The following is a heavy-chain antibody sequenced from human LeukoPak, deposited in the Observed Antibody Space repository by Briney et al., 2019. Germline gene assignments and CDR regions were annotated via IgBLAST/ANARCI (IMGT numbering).Heavy chain of an antibody. V-gene: IGHV4-59*01. CDR2: ISYSGST. Sequence: SETLSLTCTVSGGSISSYYWSWIRQPPGKGLEWIGNISYSGSTNYNPSLKSRVTISVDTSKNQFSLKLSSVTAADTAVYYCARVGRWYSSGWYAYYYYMDVWGKGTMVTVSS. CDR1: GGSISSYY. CDR3: ARVGRWYSSGWYAYYYYMDV. J-gene: IGHJ6*03. D-gene: IGHD6-19*01.